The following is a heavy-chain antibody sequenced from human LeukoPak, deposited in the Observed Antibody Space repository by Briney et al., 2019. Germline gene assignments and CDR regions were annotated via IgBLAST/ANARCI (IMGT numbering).Heavy chain of an antibody. CDR1: GGSISSSY. CDR3: ARDRGDVFDY. CDR2: IYNSGST. D-gene: IGHD5-24*01. J-gene: IGHJ4*02. Sequence: SETLSLTCTVSGGSISSSYWSWIRQPPWKGLEWLGCIYNSGSTSYNPSLKSRVTISVDTSKNQFSLKLSSVTAADTAVYFCARDRGDVFDYWGQGTLVTVSS. V-gene: IGHV4-59*01.